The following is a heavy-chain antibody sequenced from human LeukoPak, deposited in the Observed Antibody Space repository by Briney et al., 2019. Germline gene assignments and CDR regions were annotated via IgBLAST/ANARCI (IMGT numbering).Heavy chain of an antibody. CDR3: ARGRANWDYDFDY. CDR2: ASHAGIT. D-gene: IGHD1-7*01. V-gene: IGHV4-34*01. J-gene: IGHJ4*02. CDR1: GESFVGRH. Sequence: PSETLSLTCAVFGESFVGRHWSWIRQSLGKGLEWLGEASHAGITNYNPSLKSRVSISVDTSKDQFSLTLASVTAADTAVYYCARGRANWDYDFDYWGQGTPVTVS.